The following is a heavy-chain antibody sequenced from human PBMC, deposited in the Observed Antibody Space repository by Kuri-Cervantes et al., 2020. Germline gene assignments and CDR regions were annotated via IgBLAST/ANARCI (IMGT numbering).Heavy chain of an antibody. CDR2: IYYSGST. J-gene: IGHJ4*02. CDR3: ARDSRYSSGWYLGTY. D-gene: IGHD6-19*01. CDR1: GGSISSYY. V-gene: IGHV4-59*01. Sequence: SETLSLTCTVSGGSISSYYWSRIRQPPGKGLEWIGYIYYSGSTNYNPSLKSRVTISVDTSKNQFSLKLSSVTAADTAVYYCARDSRYSSGWYLGTYWGQGTLVTVSS.